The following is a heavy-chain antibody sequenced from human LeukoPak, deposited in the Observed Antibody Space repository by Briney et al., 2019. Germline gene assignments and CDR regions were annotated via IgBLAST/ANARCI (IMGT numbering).Heavy chain of an antibody. D-gene: IGHD3-10*01. Sequence: SETLSLTCIVSGDSVSGYYWNWIRQPPGKGLEWIGYTHHSGNTLYNPSLKSRVTTSVDTSKNQFSLKLSSVTAADTAVYYCASMNGWFGEQTITFDYWGQGTLVTVSS. J-gene: IGHJ4*02. V-gene: IGHV4-59*08. CDR3: ASMNGWFGEQTITFDY. CDR2: THHSGNT. CDR1: GDSVSGYY.